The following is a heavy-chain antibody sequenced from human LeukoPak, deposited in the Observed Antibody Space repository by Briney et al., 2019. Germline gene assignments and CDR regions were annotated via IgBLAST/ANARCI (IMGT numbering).Heavy chain of an antibody. D-gene: IGHD5-12*01. CDR1: GFTFTTYA. V-gene: IGHV3-30*01. Sequence: GGSLRLSCAASGFTFTTYAIHWVRQAPGKGLEWVAVISYDGIDKYYADFVQGRFTVSRDNSKNTLYLEMNSLRPEDTAVYYCARDADIGVLDYWGQGTLVTVSS. CDR3: ARDADIGVLDY. J-gene: IGHJ4*02. CDR2: ISYDGIDK.